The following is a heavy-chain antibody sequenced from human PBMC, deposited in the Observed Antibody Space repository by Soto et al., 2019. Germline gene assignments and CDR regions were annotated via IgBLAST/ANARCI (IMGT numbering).Heavy chain of an antibody. Sequence: QVQLVESGGGVVQPGRSLRLSCAASGFTFSSYGMHWVRQAPGKGLEWVAVIWYDGSNKYYADSVKGRFTISRDNSKNTLYLLMNSLRAEDTAVYYCARDAVAGTLGYYGMDVWGLGTTVTVSS. CDR2: IWYDGSNK. V-gene: IGHV3-33*01. D-gene: IGHD6-13*01. CDR1: GFTFSSYG. CDR3: ARDAVAGTLGYYGMDV. J-gene: IGHJ6*02.